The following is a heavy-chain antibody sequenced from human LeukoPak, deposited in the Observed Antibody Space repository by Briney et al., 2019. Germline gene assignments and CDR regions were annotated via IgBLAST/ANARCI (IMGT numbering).Heavy chain of an antibody. CDR3: VRRQWLGHFDS. D-gene: IGHD6-19*01. CDR2: IYHSGGT. CDR1: NGSISSRNW. J-gene: IGHJ4*02. Sequence: PSGTLSLTCAVSNGSISSRNWWTWVRQPPGKGLEGIAEIYHSGGTNSNPSLNSRVTISVDKSKNQFSLTVNSVTAADTAVYYCVRRQWLGHFDSWGQGSLVTVSS. V-gene: IGHV4-4*02.